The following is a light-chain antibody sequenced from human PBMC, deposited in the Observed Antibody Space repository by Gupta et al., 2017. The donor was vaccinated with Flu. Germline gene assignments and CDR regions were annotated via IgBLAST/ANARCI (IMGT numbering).Light chain of an antibody. V-gene: IGLV1-44*01. CDR1: GRSG. J-gene: IGLJ1*01. CDR2: GSD. Sequence: GRSGVKWYQQVTGTSHQLLLYGSDKRLAGGPDRFACSKSGSSAALAIRGMESGDDGDYYCAAWDNSLNGQYVFGTGTKVTVL. CDR3: AAWDNSLNGQYV.